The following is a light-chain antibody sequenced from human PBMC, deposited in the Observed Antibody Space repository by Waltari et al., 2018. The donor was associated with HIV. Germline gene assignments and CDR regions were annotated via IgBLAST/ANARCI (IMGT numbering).Light chain of an antibody. V-gene: IGLV2-23*02. CDR1: SSAVGSYNY. CDR3: CSYAGSNTYL. J-gene: IGLJ1*01. CDR2: DVR. Sequence: QSALTQPASVSGFPGQSITISCTGSSSAVGSYNYVSWYQQHPGKAPKLLLYDVRKRPSGVSNRFSGSKSGNTASLTISGLQAEDEADYYCCSYAGSNTYLFGTGTEVTVL.